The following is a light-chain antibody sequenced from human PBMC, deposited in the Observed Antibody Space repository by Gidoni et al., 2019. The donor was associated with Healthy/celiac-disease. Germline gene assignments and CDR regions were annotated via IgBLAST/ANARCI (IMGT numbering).Light chain of an antibody. CDR2: TAS. CDR3: QQYNSYPYT. J-gene: IGKJ2*01. CDR1: QSISSW. V-gene: IGKV1-5*03. Sequence: DIQRTQSPSTLSASVGDRVTITCRASQSISSWLAWYQQKPGKAPKLLIYTASSLESGVPSRFSGSGSGTEFTLTISSLQPYDFATYYCQQYNSYPYTFGQGTKLEIK.